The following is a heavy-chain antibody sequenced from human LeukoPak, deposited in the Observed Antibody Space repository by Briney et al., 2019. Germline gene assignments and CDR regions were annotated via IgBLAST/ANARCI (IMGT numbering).Heavy chain of an antibody. CDR2: IYYSVST. D-gene: IGHD6-19*01. V-gene: IGHV4-39*07. CDR1: GGSISSSSYY. CDR3: ARGARRGGWYDAFDI. Sequence: PSETLSLTCTVSGGSISSSSYYWGWIRQPPGKGLEWHGSIYYSVSTYYNPSLKSRVTISVDTSKNQFSLKLSSVTAADTAVYYCARGARRGGWYDAFDIWGQGTMVTVSS. J-gene: IGHJ3*02.